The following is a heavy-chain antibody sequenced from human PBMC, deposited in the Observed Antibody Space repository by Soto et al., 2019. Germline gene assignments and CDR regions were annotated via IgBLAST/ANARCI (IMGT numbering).Heavy chain of an antibody. Sequence: SETLSLTCTVSGGSISSGDYYWSWIRQPPGKGLEWIGYIYYSGGTYYNPSLKSRVTISVDTSKNQFSLKLSSVTAADTAVYYCARLVQLLQGRWFDPWGQGTLVTSPQ. CDR2: IYYSGGT. D-gene: IGHD2-15*01. CDR3: ARLVQLLQGRWFDP. V-gene: IGHV4-30-4*01. CDR1: GGSISSGDYY. J-gene: IGHJ5*02.